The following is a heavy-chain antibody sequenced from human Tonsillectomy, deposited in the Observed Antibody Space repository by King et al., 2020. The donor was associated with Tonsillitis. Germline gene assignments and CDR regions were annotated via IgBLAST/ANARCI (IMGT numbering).Heavy chain of an antibody. V-gene: IGHV3-21*01. J-gene: IGHJ4*02. CDR2: ISSSSSYI. D-gene: IGHD5-24*01. CDR1: GFTFSSYS. Sequence: VQLVESGGGLVKPGGSLRLSCAASGFTFSSYSMNWVRQAPGKGLEWVSSISSSSSYIYYADSVKGRFTISRDKAKNSLYLQMNSLRAADTAVYYCATELEEQATPGVIWGQGTLVTVSS. CDR3: ATELEEQATPGVI.